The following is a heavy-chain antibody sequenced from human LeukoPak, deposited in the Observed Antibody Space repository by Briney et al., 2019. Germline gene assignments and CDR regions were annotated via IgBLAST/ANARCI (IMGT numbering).Heavy chain of an antibody. CDR2: IYYSGST. Sequence: SETLSLTCTVSGGSISSGDYYWRWIRQPPGKGLEWIGYIYYSGSTYYNPSLKSRVTISVDTSKNQFSLKLSSVTAADTAVYYCARGPDIVVVTDWGQGTLVTVSS. CDR3: ARGPDIVVVTD. D-gene: IGHD2-21*02. CDR1: GGSISSGDYY. V-gene: IGHV4-30-4*01. J-gene: IGHJ4*02.